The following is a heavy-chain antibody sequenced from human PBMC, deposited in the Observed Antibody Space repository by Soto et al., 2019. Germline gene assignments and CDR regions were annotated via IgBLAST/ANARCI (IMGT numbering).Heavy chain of an antibody. CDR2: IYYSGST. V-gene: IGHV4-31*03. Sequence: SETLSLTCTVSGGSISSGGYYWSWIRQHPGKGLEWIGYIYYSGSTYYNPSLKSRVTISVDTSKNQFSLKLSSVTAADTAVYYCARETVGWFGDLWGMDVWGQGTTVPVSS. J-gene: IGHJ6*02. CDR3: ARETVGWFGDLWGMDV. CDR1: GGSISSGGYY. D-gene: IGHD3-10*01.